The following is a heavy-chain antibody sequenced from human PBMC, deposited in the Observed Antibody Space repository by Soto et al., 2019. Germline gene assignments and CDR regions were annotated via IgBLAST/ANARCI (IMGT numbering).Heavy chain of an antibody. J-gene: IGHJ4*02. Sequence: QVQLVESGGGVVQPGRSLRFSCAASGFTFSSYGMHWVRQAPGKGLEWVAVIWYDGRNEYYADSVKGRFTISRDNSKNTLYLQMNSLRAEDTAVYYCARWGIAAGDYWGQGTLVTVSS. CDR2: IWYDGRNE. CDR3: ARWGIAAGDY. CDR1: GFTFSSYG. V-gene: IGHV3-33*01. D-gene: IGHD6-13*01.